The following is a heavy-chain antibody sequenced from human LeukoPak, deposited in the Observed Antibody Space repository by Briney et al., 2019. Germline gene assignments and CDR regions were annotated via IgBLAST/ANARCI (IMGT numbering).Heavy chain of an antibody. Sequence: SETLSLTCTVSGGSISSYCWSWIRQPPGKGLEWIGYIYYSGSTNYNPSLKSRVTISVDTSKNQFSLKLSSVTAADTAVYYCARTKFGELSSDYWGQGTLVTVSS. CDR2: IYYSGST. CDR1: GGSISSYC. J-gene: IGHJ4*02. V-gene: IGHV4-59*08. CDR3: ARTKFGELSSDY. D-gene: IGHD3-10*01.